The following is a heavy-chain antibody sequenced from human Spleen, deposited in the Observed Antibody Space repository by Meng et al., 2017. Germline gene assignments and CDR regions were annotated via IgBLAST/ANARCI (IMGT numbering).Heavy chain of an antibody. V-gene: IGHV4-39*07. CDR3: AREADAFDI. Sequence: QPQLQESGPGLVKPSEALSLTCSVSGGSISTSGYYWGWIRQPPGKGLEWIGSIGHSGITYYTPSLKSRVTISVDRSKNQFSLKLSSVTAADTAVYYCAREADAFDIWGQGTMVTVSS. CDR1: GGSISTSGYY. CDR2: IGHSGIT. J-gene: IGHJ3*02.